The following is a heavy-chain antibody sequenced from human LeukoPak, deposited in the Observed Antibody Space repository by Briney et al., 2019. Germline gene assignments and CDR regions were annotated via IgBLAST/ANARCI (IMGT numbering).Heavy chain of an antibody. CDR1: GGSISSYY. J-gene: IGHJ6*02. Sequence: SETLSLTCTVSGGSISSYYWSWIRQPPGKGLEWIGYIYYSGSTNYNPSLKSRVTISVDTSKNQFSLKLSSVTAADTAVYYCARDRQQYYDFWSGYSHVGYYYYGMDVWGQGTTVTVSS. V-gene: IGHV4-59*01. CDR3: ARDRQQYYDFWSGYSHVGYYYYGMDV. CDR2: IYYSGST. D-gene: IGHD3-3*01.